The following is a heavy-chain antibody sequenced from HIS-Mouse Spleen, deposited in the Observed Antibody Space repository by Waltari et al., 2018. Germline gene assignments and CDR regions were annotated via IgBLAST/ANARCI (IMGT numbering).Heavy chain of an antibody. J-gene: IGHJ3*02. CDR2: INPNSGGT. Sequence: QVQLVQSGAEVKKPGASVKVSCKASGYTFTGYYMHWVRQAPGQGLEWRGWINPNSGGTNYAQKFQGRVTMTRETSISTAYMGLGRLRSDDTAVYYCARDGGGDTMIVVVITTRGAFDIWGQGTMVTVSS. V-gene: IGHV1-2*02. CDR3: ARDGGGDTMIVVVITTRGAFDI. D-gene: IGHD3-22*01. CDR1: GYTFTGYY.